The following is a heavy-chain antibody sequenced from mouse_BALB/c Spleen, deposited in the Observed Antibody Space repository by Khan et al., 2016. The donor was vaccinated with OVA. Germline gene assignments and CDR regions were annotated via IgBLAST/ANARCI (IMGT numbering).Heavy chain of an antibody. J-gene: IGHJ4*01. V-gene: IGHV3-2*02. CDR3: ARGNYYVYAFDY. CDR1: GYPITSNYA. CDR2: ISYSGST. D-gene: IGHD1-1*01. Sequence: VQLKESGPGLVKPSQSLSLTCTVTGYPITSNYAWNWIRQFPGNKLEWMGYISYSGSTNYNPSLKSRISITRDTSKNQFFLQLNSVTTEDTATYYCARGNYYVYAFDYWGQGTSITVSS.